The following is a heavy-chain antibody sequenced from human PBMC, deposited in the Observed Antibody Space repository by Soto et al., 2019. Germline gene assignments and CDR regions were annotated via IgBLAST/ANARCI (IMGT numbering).Heavy chain of an antibody. Sequence: PSETLSLTCTVSGGSISSGGYYWSWIRQHPGKGLEWIGYIYYSGSTYYNPSLKSRVTISVDTSKNQFSLKLSSVTAADTAVYYCARGLLVAATPQPLFQHWGQGTLVTVSS. CDR3: ARGLLVAATPQPLFQH. J-gene: IGHJ1*01. CDR2: IYYSGST. CDR1: GGSISSGGYY. D-gene: IGHD2-15*01. V-gene: IGHV4-31*03.